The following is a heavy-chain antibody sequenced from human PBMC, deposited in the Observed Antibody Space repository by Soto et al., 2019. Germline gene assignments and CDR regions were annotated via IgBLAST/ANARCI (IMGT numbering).Heavy chain of an antibody. CDR1: GFSLSTSGVG. J-gene: IGHJ4*02. D-gene: IGHD3-10*01. CDR2: IYWDDDK. V-gene: IGHV2-5*02. Sequence: QITLKESGPTLVKPTQTPTLTCTFSGFSLSTSGVGVGWIRQPPGKALEWLALIYWDDDKRYSPSLNSRLTITKGTSKNQVVRTMTTMDTVDTATYYGAHLALLGFGELYNDFEYWGQGTPVTVS. CDR3: AHLALLGFGELYNDFEY.